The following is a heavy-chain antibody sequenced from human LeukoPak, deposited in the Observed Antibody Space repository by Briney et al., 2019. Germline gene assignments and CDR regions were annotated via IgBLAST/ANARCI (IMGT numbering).Heavy chain of an antibody. Sequence: GGSLRLSCAPSGFTFSSYSMNCVRLAPGKGLEWVSSISSSSSYISYADSVKGRFTISRDNAKNSLYLQMNSLRAEDTAVYYCARVSGAEAATGGYFDRWGQGTLVTVSS. D-gene: IGHD6-13*01. J-gene: IGHJ4*02. CDR3: ARVSGAEAATGGYFDR. CDR2: ISSSSSYI. CDR1: GFTFSSYS. V-gene: IGHV3-21*01.